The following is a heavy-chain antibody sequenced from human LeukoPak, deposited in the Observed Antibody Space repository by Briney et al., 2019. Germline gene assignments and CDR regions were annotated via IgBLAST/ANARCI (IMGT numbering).Heavy chain of an antibody. CDR2: ISSSSSTI. D-gene: IGHD1-26*01. Sequence: GVLXLSCAASGFPFSSYRMNWVRQAPGKGLEWVSYISSSSSTIYYADSVKGRFTISRDNAKNSWYLKRKSIRAEDTACNSCARGDGGSYPSPFHYWGQGTLVTVSS. J-gene: IGHJ4*02. CDR1: GFPFSSYR. CDR3: ARGDGGSYPSPFHY. V-gene: IGHV3-48*01.